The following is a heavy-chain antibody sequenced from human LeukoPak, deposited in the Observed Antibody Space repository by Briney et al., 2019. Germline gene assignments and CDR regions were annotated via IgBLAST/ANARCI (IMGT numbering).Heavy chain of an antibody. D-gene: IGHD5-18*01. CDR1: GYTLTELS. CDR2: FDPEDGET. Sequence: ASVKVSCKVSGYTLTELSMHWVREAPGKGLEWMGGFDPEDGETIYAQKFQGRVTMTRNTSISTAYMELSSLRSEDTAVYYCARGGVTAMVSTYFDLWGRGTLVTVSS. V-gene: IGHV1-24*01. CDR3: ARGGVTAMVSTYFDL. J-gene: IGHJ2*01.